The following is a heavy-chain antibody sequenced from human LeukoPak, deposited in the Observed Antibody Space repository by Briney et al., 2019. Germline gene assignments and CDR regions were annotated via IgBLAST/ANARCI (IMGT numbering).Heavy chain of an antibody. J-gene: IGHJ4*02. CDR1: GFPFSSFA. CDR2: ISGSGGTT. Sequence: GGPLNLSFEASGFPFSSFAMSWVRRPPGKGLEWVQAISGSGGTTYYADSVKGRFTISRDNSKNTLYLQMNSLRAEDTAVYYCAKAGDVVVALNYFDYWGQGTLVTVSS. CDR3: AKAGDVVVALNYFDY. D-gene: IGHD2-2*01. V-gene: IGHV3-23*01.